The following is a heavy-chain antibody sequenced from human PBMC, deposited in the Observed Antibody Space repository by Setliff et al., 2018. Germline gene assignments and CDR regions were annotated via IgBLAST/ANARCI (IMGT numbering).Heavy chain of an antibody. D-gene: IGHD3-22*01. Sequence: GGSLRLSCAASGFVVSENYMSWVRQAPGKGLEWVALLYGDNKIDFADSVKGRFTISRDNAKNSLFLQMNSLRAADTAIYYCARVRDYYDSSVYWAYYFDHWGQGALVT. CDR2: LYGDNKI. CDR1: GFVVSENY. V-gene: IGHV3-53*01. CDR3: ARVRDYYDSSVYWAYYFDH. J-gene: IGHJ4*02.